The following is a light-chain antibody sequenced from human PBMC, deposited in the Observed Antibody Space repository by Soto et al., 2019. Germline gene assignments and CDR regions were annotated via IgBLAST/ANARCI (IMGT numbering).Light chain of an antibody. J-gene: IGKJ5*01. Sequence: EIVLTQSPATLSLSPGERATLSCRASQSVSSYLAWYQQKPSQAPRLLIYDASNRATGIPARFSGSGSGTDFTLTISSLEPEDVAVYYCQQRSNWPLFGQGTRLEIK. CDR1: QSVSSY. CDR3: QQRSNWPL. V-gene: IGKV3-11*01. CDR2: DAS.